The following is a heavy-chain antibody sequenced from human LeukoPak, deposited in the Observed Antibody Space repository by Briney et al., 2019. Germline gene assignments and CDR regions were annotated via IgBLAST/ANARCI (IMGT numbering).Heavy chain of an antibody. V-gene: IGHV4-59*01. J-gene: IGHJ4*02. CDR3: ARAALTMGATKFDY. CDR2: IYYSGST. D-gene: IGHD1-26*01. Sequence: SETLSLACTVSGGSISSYYWSWIRQPPGKGLEWIGYIYYSGSTNYNPSLKSRVTISLDASKNQFSPKLSSVTAADTALYYCARAALTMGATKFDYWGQGTLVTVSS. CDR1: GGSISSYY.